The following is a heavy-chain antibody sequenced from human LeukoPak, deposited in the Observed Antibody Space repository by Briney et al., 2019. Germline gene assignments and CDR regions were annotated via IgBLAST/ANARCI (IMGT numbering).Heavy chain of an antibody. V-gene: IGHV1-24*01. CDR2: FDPEDGET. J-gene: IGHJ5*02. D-gene: IGHD3-10*01. CDR1: GYTLTELS. Sequence: ASVKVSCKVSGYTLTELSMHWVRQAPGKGLEWMGGFDPEDGETIYAQKFQGRVTMTKDTSTDTAYMELSSLRSEDTAVYYCATDGLWFGELGFDPWGQGTLVTVSS. CDR3: ATDGLWFGELGFDP.